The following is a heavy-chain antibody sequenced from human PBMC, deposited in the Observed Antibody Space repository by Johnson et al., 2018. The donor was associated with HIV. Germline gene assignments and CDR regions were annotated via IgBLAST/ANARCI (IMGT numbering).Heavy chain of an antibody. V-gene: IGHV3-23*04. Sequence: VQLVESGGGLVQPGGSLRLSCGASAFTFSSNDMKWVRQAPGKGLEWVSPISGSDHSTYYADSVRGRFTISRDNSKNTLYLQMNSLRAEDTAVYYCARDTTSGRDGSSWDGAFDIWGQGTMVTVSS. D-gene: IGHD6-13*01. CDR2: ISGSDHST. CDR1: AFTFSSND. J-gene: IGHJ3*02. CDR3: ARDTTSGRDGSSWDGAFDI.